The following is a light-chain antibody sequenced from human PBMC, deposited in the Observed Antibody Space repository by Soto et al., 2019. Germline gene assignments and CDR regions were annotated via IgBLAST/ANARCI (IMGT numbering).Light chain of an antibody. CDR2: AAS. J-gene: IGKJ1*01. Sequence: DIQMTQSPSSLSASVGDRVTITCRASQSLSSYLNWYQQKPGIAPKLLIYAASSLQSGVPSRFSGSGSGTDFTLTISSLQPEDFATYYCQQSYSTPKTFGQGTKVEIK. CDR3: QQSYSTPKT. V-gene: IGKV1-39*01. CDR1: QSLSSY.